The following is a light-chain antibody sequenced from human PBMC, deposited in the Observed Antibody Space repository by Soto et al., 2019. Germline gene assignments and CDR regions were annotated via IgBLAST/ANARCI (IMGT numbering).Light chain of an antibody. CDR2: GAS. J-gene: IGKJ1*01. V-gene: IGKV3-20*01. CDR3: QQYGRSKRWT. CDR1: QTITGTY. Sequence: EVVLTQFPGTLSLSPGERATISCRASQTITGTYLAWYQQQPGQAPRLLIHGASTRATGIPDRFSGGGTGTDFNLHISSVEPEDFAMYYCQQYGRSKRWTFGQGTKVEVK.